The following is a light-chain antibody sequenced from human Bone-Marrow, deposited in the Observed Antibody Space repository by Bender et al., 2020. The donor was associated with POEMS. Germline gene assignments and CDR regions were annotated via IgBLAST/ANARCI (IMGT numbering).Light chain of an antibody. V-gene: IGLV2-23*02. CDR2: EVN. J-gene: IGLJ1*01. CDR3: SSTYV. CDR1: SSDIGDYDL. Sequence: QSALTQPPSASGSPGQSITISCTGSSSDIGDYDLVSWYQQHPGEAPKLMIYEVNKRPSGVSNRFSGSKSGNTASLTISGLLAEDEADYYCSSTYVFGTGTKVTVL.